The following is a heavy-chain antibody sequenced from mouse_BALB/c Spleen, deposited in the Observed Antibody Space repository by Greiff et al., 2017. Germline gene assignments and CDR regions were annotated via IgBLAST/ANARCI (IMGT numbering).Heavy chain of an antibody. Sequence: EVQVVESGPGLVKPSQSLSLTCSVTGYSITSGYYWNWIRQFPGNKLEWMGYISYDGSNNYNPSLKNRISITRDTSKNQFFLKLNSVTTEDTATYYCAGDYDGYAMDYWGQGTSVTVSS. CDR1: GYSITSGYY. CDR2: ISYDGSN. V-gene: IGHV3-6*02. D-gene: IGHD2-12*01. J-gene: IGHJ4*01. CDR3: AGDYDGYAMDY.